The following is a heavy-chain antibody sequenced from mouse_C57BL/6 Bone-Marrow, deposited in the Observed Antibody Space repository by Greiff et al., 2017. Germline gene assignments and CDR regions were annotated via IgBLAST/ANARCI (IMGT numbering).Heavy chain of an antibody. D-gene: IGHD1-1*01. Sequence: VQLQQPGAELVKPGASVKLSCKASGYTFTSYWMHWVKQRPGRGLEWIGRIDPNSGGTKYNEKFKSKATLTVDKPSSTAYMQLSSLTSEDAAVYYCARSGTTVVATGYFDVWGTGTTVTVSS. CDR2: IDPNSGGT. CDR3: ARSGTTVVATGYFDV. CDR1: GYTFTSYW. V-gene: IGHV1-72*01. J-gene: IGHJ1*03.